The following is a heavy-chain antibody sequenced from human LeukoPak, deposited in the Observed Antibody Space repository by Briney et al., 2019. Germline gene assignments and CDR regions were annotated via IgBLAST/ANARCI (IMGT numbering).Heavy chain of an antibody. CDR1: GYTFTSYD. J-gene: IGHJ4*02. D-gene: IGHD3-9*01. CDR2: MNPNSGNT. Sequence: ASVKVSCKASGYTFTSYDINWVRQATGQGLEWMGWMNPNSGNTGYAQKFQGRVTMTRNTSISTAYMELSSLRSEDTAVYYCARRQSKYYDISTGYYRSEFDYWGQGTLVTVSS. V-gene: IGHV1-8*01. CDR3: ARRQSKYYDISTGYYRSEFDY.